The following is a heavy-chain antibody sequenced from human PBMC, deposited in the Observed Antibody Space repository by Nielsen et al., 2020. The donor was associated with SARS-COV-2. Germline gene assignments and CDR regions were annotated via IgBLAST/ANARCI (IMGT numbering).Heavy chain of an antibody. CDR1: GFTFSSYA. Sequence: GGSLRLSCAASGFTFSSYAMHWVRQAPGKGLEWVAVISYDGSNKYYADSVKGRFTISRDNSKNTLYLQMNSLRAEDTAVYYCARDFDGVLDYWGQGTLVTVSS. V-gene: IGHV3-30*04. CDR2: ISYDGSNK. J-gene: IGHJ4*02. CDR3: ARDFDGVLDY. D-gene: IGHD2-8*01.